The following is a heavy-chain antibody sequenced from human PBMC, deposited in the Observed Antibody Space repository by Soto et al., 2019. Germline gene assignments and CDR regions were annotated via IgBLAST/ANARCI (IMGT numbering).Heavy chain of an antibody. J-gene: IGHJ4*02. D-gene: IGHD6-6*01. V-gene: IGHV1-69*02. Sequence: SVKVSCKASGGTFSSYTISSVRQAPGQGLEWMGRIIPILGIANYAQKFQGRVTITADKSTSTAYMELSSLRSEDTAVYYCAIEARPAPYFGYWGQGTLVTVSS. CDR1: GGTFSSYT. CDR2: IIPILGIA. CDR3: AIEARPAPYFGY.